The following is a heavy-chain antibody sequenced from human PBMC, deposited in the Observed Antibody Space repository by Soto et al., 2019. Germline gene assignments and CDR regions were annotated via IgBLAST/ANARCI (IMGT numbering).Heavy chain of an antibody. CDR3: ASWGGYSSGWYYFDY. CDR2: IYYSGST. V-gene: IGHV4-59*01. D-gene: IGHD6-19*01. J-gene: IGHJ4*02. CDR1: GGSISSYY. Sequence: PSETLSLTCTVSGGSISSYYWSWIRQPPGKGLEWIGYIYYSGSTNYNPSLKSRVTISVDTSKNQFSLKLSSVTAADTAVYYCASWGGYSSGWYYFDYWGQGTRGTVSS.